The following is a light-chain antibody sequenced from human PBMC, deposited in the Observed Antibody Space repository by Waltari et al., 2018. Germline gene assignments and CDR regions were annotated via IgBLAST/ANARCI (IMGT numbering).Light chain of an antibody. CDR3: QQRSKWFT. Sequence: EVVLTQPPATLALSPGERATLSCRASQSVSSYLAWYQQKPGQAPRLLIYDASKRATGIPARFTGSWSGTHFTLTISSLEPEDFAVYYCQQRSKWFTFGGGTKVEIK. V-gene: IGKV3-11*01. CDR2: DAS. J-gene: IGKJ4*01. CDR1: QSVSSY.